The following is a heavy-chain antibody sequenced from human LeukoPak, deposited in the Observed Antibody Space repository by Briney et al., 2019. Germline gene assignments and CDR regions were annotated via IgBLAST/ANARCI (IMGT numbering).Heavy chain of an antibody. CDR1: GGTFSSYA. CDR3: ARDKLVGATIVANWFDP. D-gene: IGHD1-26*01. J-gene: IGHJ5*02. V-gene: IGHV1-69*05. CDR2: IIPIFGTA. Sequence: SVKVSCKASGGTFSSYAISWVRQAPGQGLEWMGRIIPIFGTANYAQKFQGRVTITTDESTSTAYMELSSLRSEDTAVYYCARDKLVGATIVANWFDPWGQGTLVTVSS.